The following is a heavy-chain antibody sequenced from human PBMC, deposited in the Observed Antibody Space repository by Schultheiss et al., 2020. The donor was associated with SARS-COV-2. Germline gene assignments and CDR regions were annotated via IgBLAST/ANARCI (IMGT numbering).Heavy chain of an antibody. Sequence: SETLSLTCTVSGYSISSGYYWSWIRQPAGKGLEWIGRIYTSGSTNYNPSLKSRVTMSVDTSKNQFSLKLSSVTAADTAVYYCARDRPALWGQGTLVTVSS. CDR2: IYTSGST. CDR3: ARDRPAL. J-gene: IGHJ4*02. V-gene: IGHV4-4*07. D-gene: IGHD1-14*01. CDR1: GYSISSGYY.